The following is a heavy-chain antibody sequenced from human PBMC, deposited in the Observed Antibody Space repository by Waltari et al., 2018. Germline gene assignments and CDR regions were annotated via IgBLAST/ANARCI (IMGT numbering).Heavy chain of an antibody. CDR3: ARDGGPDFWSGYYTAEYGYYFDY. Sequence: QVQLVQSGAEVKKPGSSVKVSCKASGGTFSSYTISWVRQAPGQGLEWMGRVLPYLGIANSAQKFQGRVTITADNSTSTAYMELSSLRSEDTAVYYCARDGGPDFWSGYYTAEYGYYFDYWGQGTLVTVSS. V-gene: IGHV1-69*08. J-gene: IGHJ4*02. CDR2: VLPYLGIA. CDR1: GGTFSSYT. D-gene: IGHD3-3*01.